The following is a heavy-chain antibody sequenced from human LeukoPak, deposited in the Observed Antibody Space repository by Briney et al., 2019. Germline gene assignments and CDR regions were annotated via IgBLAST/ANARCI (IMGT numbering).Heavy chain of an antibody. CDR1: GFTFSGYS. V-gene: IGHV3-21*04. D-gene: IGHD2-15*01. Sequence: GWSLRLSCAASGFTFSGYSMNWVRQAPGKGLEWVSSISSSSSYIYYADSVKGRFTISRDNAKNSLYLQMNSLRAEDTAVYYCARDSCSGGSCYAPFDPWGQGTLVTVSS. J-gene: IGHJ5*02. CDR2: ISSSSSYI. CDR3: ARDSCSGGSCYAPFDP.